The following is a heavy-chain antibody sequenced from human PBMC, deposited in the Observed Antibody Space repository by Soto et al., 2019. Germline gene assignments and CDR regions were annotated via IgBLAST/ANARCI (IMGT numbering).Heavy chain of an antibody. J-gene: IGHJ4*02. CDR3: ARVYGNSYGYIPA. V-gene: IGHV4-38-2*01. Sequence: PSETLSLTCAVSGYSISSASYWGWIRQPPGKGLEWIGSMHHSGSTYYKPSLKSRVTISVDTPKNQFSLKLSSVTAADTAVYYCARVYGNSYGYIPAWGQGTLVTVSS. D-gene: IGHD5-18*01. CDR2: MHHSGST. CDR1: GYSISSASY.